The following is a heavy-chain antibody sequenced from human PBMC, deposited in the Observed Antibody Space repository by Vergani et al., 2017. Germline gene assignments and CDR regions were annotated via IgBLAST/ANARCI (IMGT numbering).Heavy chain of an antibody. CDR2: ISSSSSTI. CDR3: AERIFSSFDY. Sequence: EVQLVESGGGLVQPGGSLRLSCAASGFTFSSYSMNWVRQAPGKGLEWVSYISSSSSTIYYADSVKGRFTISRDNAKNSLYLQMNSLRAEDTAVYYCAERIFSSFDYWGQGTLVTVSS. J-gene: IGHJ4*02. CDR1: GFTFSSYS. D-gene: IGHD3-3*01. V-gene: IGHV3-48*01.